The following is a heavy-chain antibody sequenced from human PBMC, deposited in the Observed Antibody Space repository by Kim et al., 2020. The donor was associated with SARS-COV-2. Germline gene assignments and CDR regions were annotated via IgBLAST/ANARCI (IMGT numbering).Heavy chain of an antibody. CDR3: ARWEGYSYGSNWFDP. V-gene: IGHV1-8*02. J-gene: IGHJ5*02. CDR1: GYTFTSYD. Sequence: ASVKVSCKASGYTFTSYDINWVRQATGQGLEWMGWMNPNSGNTGYAQKFQGRVTMTRNTSISTAYMEMSSLRSEDTAGYYCARWEGYSYGSNWFDPWGQGTLVTVSS. CDR2: MNPNSGNT. D-gene: IGHD5-18*01.